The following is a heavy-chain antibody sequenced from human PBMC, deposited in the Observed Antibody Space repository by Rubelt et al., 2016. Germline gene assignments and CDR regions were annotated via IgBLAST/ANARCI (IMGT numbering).Heavy chain of an antibody. J-gene: IGHJ3*02. CDR2: ISGSGGST. Sequence: EVQLVESGGGLIQPGGSLRLSCAASGFTVSSNYMSWVRQAPGKGLEWVSTISGSGGSTYYEDSVTGRFTIPRDKSTNTLFLQMNNLRVEDTAIYYCAKGISGSYDAFDMWGQGTIVTVSS. V-gene: IGHV3-53*01. D-gene: IGHD1-26*01. CDR3: AKGISGSYDAFDM. CDR1: GFTVSSNY.